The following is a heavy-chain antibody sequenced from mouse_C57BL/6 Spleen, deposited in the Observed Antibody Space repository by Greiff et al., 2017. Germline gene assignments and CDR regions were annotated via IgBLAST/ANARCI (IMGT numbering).Heavy chain of an antibody. V-gene: IGHV5-6*01. CDR2: ISRGGSYT. CDR3: ARHDGSSHGYFDV. J-gene: IGHJ1*03. D-gene: IGHD1-1*01. Sequence: EVHLVESGGDLVKPGGSLKLSCAASGFTFSSYGMSWVRQTPDKRLEWVATISRGGSYTYYPDSVKGRFTISRDNAKNTRYLQMSSLKSEDTAMYYCARHDGSSHGYFDVWGTGTTVTVSS. CDR1: GFTFSSYG.